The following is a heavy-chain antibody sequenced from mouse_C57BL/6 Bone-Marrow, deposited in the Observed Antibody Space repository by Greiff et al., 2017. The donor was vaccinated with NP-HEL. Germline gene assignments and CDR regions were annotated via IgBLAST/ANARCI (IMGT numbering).Heavy chain of an antibody. Sequence: EVQLQQSGAELVRPGASVKLSCTASGFNIKDDYMHWVKQRPEQGLEWIGWIDPENGDTEYASKFQGKATITADTSSNTAYLQLSSLTSEDTAVYYGTTLYDGPLCFDVWGTGTTVTVSS. D-gene: IGHD2-3*01. CDR1: GFNIKDDY. V-gene: IGHV14-4*01. CDR2: IDPENGDT. CDR3: TTLYDGPLCFDV. J-gene: IGHJ1*03.